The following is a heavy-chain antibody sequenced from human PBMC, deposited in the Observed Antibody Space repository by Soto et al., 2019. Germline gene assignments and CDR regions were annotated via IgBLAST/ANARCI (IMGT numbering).Heavy chain of an antibody. CDR1: GFSFSNYW. J-gene: IGHJ4*02. Sequence: GGSLRLSCAASGFSFSNYWIHWVRQAPGMGLVWVSRIKTDGSSTDYAASVKGRFTISRDNAKNTLYLQMNSLTAEDTAVYYCAKREENPGGLFHWGQGTLVTVSS. CDR2: IKTDGSST. D-gene: IGHD2-15*01. CDR3: AKREENPGGLFH. V-gene: IGHV3-74*01.